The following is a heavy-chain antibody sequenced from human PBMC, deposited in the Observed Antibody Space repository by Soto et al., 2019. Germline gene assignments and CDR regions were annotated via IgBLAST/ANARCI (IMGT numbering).Heavy chain of an antibody. V-gene: IGHV3-11*05. CDR2: ISSSSSYT. J-gene: IGHJ1*01. CDR3: ARIEDYYGSEGFQH. D-gene: IGHD3-10*01. Sequence: QVQLVESGGGLVKPGGSLRLSCAASGFTFSDYYMSWIRQAPGKGLEWVSYISSSSSYTNYADSVKGRFTISRDNAKNSLYLQMNSLRAEDTAVYYCARIEDYYGSEGFQHWGQGTLVTVSS. CDR1: GFTFSDYY.